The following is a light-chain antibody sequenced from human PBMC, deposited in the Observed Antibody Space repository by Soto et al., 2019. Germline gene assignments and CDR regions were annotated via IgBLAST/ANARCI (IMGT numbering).Light chain of an antibody. J-gene: IGKJ1*01. V-gene: IGKV3-20*01. CDR2: GAS. CDR3: QQYGSSPPA. Sequence: EIVLTQSPGTLSLSPGERATLSCRASQSVSSSYLAWYQQKPGQAPRLLIYGASSRATGIPDRFSGSGSGTDFTLTISRLETEDFAVYDCQQYGSSPPAFGQATRVDLK. CDR1: QSVSSSY.